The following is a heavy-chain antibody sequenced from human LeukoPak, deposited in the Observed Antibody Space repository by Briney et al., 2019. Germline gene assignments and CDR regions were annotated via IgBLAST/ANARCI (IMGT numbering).Heavy chain of an antibody. CDR2: ISPSSGNT. J-gene: IGHJ5*02. CDR1: GYTFSSYG. CDR3: ARGAAGASAENWLDP. Sequence: ASVKVSCKASGYTFSSYGITWVRQAPGQGLEWMGWISPSSGNTNYVQNLQGRVTMTTDTSTTTAYMEPRSLRSDDTAVYYCARGAAGASAENWLDPWGQGTLVTVSS. V-gene: IGHV1-18*01. D-gene: IGHD6-13*01.